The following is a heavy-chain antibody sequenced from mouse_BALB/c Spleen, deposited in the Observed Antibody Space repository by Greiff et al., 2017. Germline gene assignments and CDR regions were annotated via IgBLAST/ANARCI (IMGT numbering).Heavy chain of an antibody. CDR2: IWAGGST. CDR3: ARSYYYGSSSYYFDY. CDR1: GFSLTSYG. D-gene: IGHD1-1*01. Sequence: VMLVESGPGLVAPSQSLSITCTVSGFSLTSYGVHWVRQPPGKGLEWLGVIWAGGSTNYNSALMSRLSISKDNSKSQVFLKMNSLQTDDTAMYYCARSYYYGSSSYYFDYWGQGTTLTVSS. J-gene: IGHJ2*01. V-gene: IGHV2-9*02.